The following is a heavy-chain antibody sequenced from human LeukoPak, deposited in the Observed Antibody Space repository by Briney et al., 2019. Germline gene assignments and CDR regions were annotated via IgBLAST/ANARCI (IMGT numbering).Heavy chain of an antibody. D-gene: IGHD3-3*01. J-gene: IGHJ6*02. CDR1: GFTVSSNY. Sequence: GGSLRLSCAASGFTVSSNYMSWVRQAPGKGLEWVSVIYSGGSTYYADSVKGRFTISRDNSKNTLYLQMNSLRAEDTAVYYCARLDYDFWSGYFTLRPSRYGMDVWGQGTTVTVSS. V-gene: IGHV3-53*01. CDR3: ARLDYDFWSGYFTLRPSRYGMDV. CDR2: IYSGGST.